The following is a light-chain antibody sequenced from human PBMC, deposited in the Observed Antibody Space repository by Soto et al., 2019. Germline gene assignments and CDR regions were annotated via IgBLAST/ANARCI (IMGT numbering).Light chain of an antibody. CDR1: QSVGSD. J-gene: IGKJ4*01. V-gene: IGKV3D-15*01. Sequence: EIVMTQSPATLSVSPGERATLSCRASQSVGSDLAWYQQKPGQAPRLVIYDISTRATGVPTRISGSGSGTEFTLTISSPQSEDFAVYYCQQYNSWPLTFGGGTKVEIK. CDR3: QQYNSWPLT. CDR2: DIS.